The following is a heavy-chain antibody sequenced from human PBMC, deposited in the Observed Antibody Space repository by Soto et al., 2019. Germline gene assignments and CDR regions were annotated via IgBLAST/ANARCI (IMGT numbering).Heavy chain of an antibody. CDR3: ALGLRGYHIDS. D-gene: IGHD3-9*01. Sequence: QVHLLQSGSEVKKPGSSVKVSCRASGDTLSNYAFSWVRQAPGQGLEWMGGIIPIFGTTSYAQKLQGRVMLTADESTTTVYMELMSLRSEDTALYFCALGLRGYHIDSWGHGTQVTVSS. J-gene: IGHJ5*01. CDR1: GDTLSNYA. V-gene: IGHV1-69*01. CDR2: IIPIFGTT.